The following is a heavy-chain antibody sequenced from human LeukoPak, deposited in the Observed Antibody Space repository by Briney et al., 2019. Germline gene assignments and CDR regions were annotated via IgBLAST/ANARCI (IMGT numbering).Heavy chain of an antibody. Sequence: SETLSLTCTVSGGSISSSSYYWGWIRQPPGKGLEWIGSIYYSGSTYYNPSLRSRVTISVDTSKNQFSLKLSSVTAADTAVYYCARYVVTTDYMDVWGKGTTVTISS. CDR3: ARYVVTTDYMDV. V-gene: IGHV4-39*01. J-gene: IGHJ6*03. D-gene: IGHD2-21*02. CDR2: IYYSGST. CDR1: GGSISSSSYY.